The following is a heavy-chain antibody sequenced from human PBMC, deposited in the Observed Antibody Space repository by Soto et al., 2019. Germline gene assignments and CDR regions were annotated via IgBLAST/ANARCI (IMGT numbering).Heavy chain of an antibody. V-gene: IGHV3-21*05. J-gene: IGHJ3*02. Sequence: GGSLRLSCAASGFTFSIYSMNWVRQAPGKGLEWVSYISSSGSNIYDADSVKGRFTISRDNAKNSLYLQMNSLRAEDTAVYYCARTQHDDVAFDIWGEGTMVTVS. CDR2: ISSSGSNI. D-gene: IGHD1-1*01. CDR3: ARTQHDDVAFDI. CDR1: GFTFSIYS.